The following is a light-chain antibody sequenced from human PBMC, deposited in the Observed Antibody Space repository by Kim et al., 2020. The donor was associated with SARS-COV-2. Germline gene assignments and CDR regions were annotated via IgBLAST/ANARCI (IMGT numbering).Light chain of an antibody. J-gene: IGLJ2*01. CDR3: AAWDDTLNGVI. V-gene: IGLV1-44*01. Sequence: GQRGTISCSGSYSNIGSSAVNWYQQYPGTAPKLLFYDNDQRPSGVPDRFSVSKSGTSASLAISGLQSEDEADYFCAAWDDTLNGVIFGGGTQLTVL. CDR2: DND. CDR1: YSNIGSSA.